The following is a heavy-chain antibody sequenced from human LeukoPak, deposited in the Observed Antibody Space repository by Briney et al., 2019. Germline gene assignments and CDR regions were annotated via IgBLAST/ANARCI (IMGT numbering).Heavy chain of an antibody. Sequence: GGSLRLSCAASGFTLSDYYMSWIRQAPGKGLEWASYSSSSGSTIYYADSVKGRFAISRDNAKNSLYPQMNSLRAEDTAVYYCARRRDFIDYWGQGTLVTVSS. D-gene: IGHD3/OR15-3a*01. CDR2: SSSSGSTI. V-gene: IGHV3-11*01. CDR3: ARRRDFIDY. J-gene: IGHJ4*02. CDR1: GFTLSDYY.